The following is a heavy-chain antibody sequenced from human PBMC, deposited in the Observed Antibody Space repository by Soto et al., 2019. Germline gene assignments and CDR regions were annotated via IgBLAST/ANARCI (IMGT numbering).Heavy chain of an antibody. J-gene: IGHJ4*01. Sequence: PGGSLRLSCAASGFPFTTAWINWVRQAPGKGLEWVGRIKSKNDGGTADFAAPVKGRFAISRDDSKNMVDLQMNNLKTEDTAVYYCTTDSYFTMELVRLDFWGLGTLVTVSS. D-gene: IGHD1-7*01. V-gene: IGHV3-15*07. CDR3: TTDSYFTMELVRLDF. CDR1: GFPFTTAW. CDR2: IKSKNDGGTA.